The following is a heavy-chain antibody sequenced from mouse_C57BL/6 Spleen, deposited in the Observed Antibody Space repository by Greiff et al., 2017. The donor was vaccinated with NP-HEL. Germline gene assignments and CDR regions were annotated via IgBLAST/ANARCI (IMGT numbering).Heavy chain of an antibody. CDR1: GFTFSDYG. CDR3: ASAVYCNSFAH. D-gene: IGHD2-1*01. V-gene: IGHV5-17*01. J-gene: IGHJ3*01. Sequence: EVKVEESGGGLVKPGGSLKLSCAASGFTFSDYGMHWVRQAPEKGLEWVAYISSGSSTIYYADTVKGRFTISRDNAKNTLFLQMTSLRSEYTAMYYCASAVYCNSFAHWRKGTLVTVSA. CDR2: ISSGSSTI.